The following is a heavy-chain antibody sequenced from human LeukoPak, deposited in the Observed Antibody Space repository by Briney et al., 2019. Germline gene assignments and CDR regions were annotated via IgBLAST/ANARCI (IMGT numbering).Heavy chain of an antibody. CDR1: GFTFSSYS. D-gene: IGHD1-26*01. V-gene: IGHV3-21*01. CDR3: ARAIKGELPVFDY. CDR2: ISSSSSYI. Sequence: GGSLRLSCAASGFTFSSYSMNWVRQAPGKGLEWVSSISSSSSYIYYADSVKGRFTISRDNAKNSLYLQMNSLRAEDTAVYYCARAIKGELPVFDYWGQGTLVTVSS. J-gene: IGHJ4*02.